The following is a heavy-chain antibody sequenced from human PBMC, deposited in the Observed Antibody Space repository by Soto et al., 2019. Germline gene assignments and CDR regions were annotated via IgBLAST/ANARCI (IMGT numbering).Heavy chain of an antibody. CDR1: GGSISNYY. CDR2: IYYSGST. Sequence: SETLSLTCTVSGGSISNYYWSWIRQPPGKGLEWVGYIYYSGSTYYNPSLKRRVTISVDTSKNQFSLKLSSLTAADTAVYYCARQGSGYEIYYYYGMDVWGQGTTVTVSS. J-gene: IGHJ6*02. V-gene: IGHV4-59*04. CDR3: ARQGSGYEIYYYYGMDV. D-gene: IGHD5-12*01.